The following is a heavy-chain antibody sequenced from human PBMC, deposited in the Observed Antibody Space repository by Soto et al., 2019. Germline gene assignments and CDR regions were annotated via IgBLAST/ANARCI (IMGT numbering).Heavy chain of an antibody. CDR3: APRPGGGGY. CDR1: GFTVSNNY. V-gene: IGHV3-53*01. D-gene: IGHD3-10*01. CDR2: IYSGGYT. Sequence: EVQLVESGGGLIQPGGSLRLSCAVSGFTVSNNYMSWVRQAPGKGLEGVSVIYSGGYTTYGDSVKGRFTISRDNSKTTLYPQTNSLGPDDPAVYYWAPRPGGGGYWGQGTLVTVSS. J-gene: IGHJ4*02.